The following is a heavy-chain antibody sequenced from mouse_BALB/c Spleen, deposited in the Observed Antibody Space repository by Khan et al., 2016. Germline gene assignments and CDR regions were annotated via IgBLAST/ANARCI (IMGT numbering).Heavy chain of an antibody. CDR1: GFTFSSYT. CDR3: TRGYGNYPYYAMDY. D-gene: IGHD2-10*02. V-gene: IGHV5-6-4*01. J-gene: IGHJ4*01. CDR2: ISSGGSYT. Sequence: EVELVESGGGLVKPGGSLKLSCAASGFTFSSYTMSWVRQTPEKRLEWVATISSGGSYTYYPDSVKGRFTISRDNVKNTLYLQMSSLKSEDTAMYYCTRGYGNYPYYAMDYWGQGTSVTVSS.